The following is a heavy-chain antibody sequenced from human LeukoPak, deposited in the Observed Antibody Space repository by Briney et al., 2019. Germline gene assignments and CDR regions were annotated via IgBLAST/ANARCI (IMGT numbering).Heavy chain of an antibody. CDR3: ARERGT. CDR2: ISSSSSYI. CDR1: GFTFSGYS. V-gene: IGHV3-21*01. D-gene: IGHD3-16*01. Sequence: GGSLRLSCAASGFTFSGYSMNWVRQAPGKGLEWVSSISSSSSYIDYADSVKGRFTISRDNAKNSLYLQMNSLRAEDTAVYYCARERGTWGQGTLVTVSS. J-gene: IGHJ4*02.